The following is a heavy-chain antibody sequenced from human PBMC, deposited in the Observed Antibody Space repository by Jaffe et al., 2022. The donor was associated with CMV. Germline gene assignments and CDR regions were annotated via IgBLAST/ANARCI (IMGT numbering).Heavy chain of an antibody. J-gene: IGHJ4*02. V-gene: IGHV4-59*01. Sequence: QVQLQESGPGLVKPSETLSLTCTVSGGSISSYYWSWIRQPPGKGLEWIGYIYYSGSTNYNPSLKSRVTISVDTSKNQFSLKLSSVTAADTAVYYCARIVGLYYFDYWGQGTLVTVSS. D-gene: IGHD3-3*01. CDR2: IYYSGST. CDR1: GGSISSYY. CDR3: ARIVGLYYFDY.